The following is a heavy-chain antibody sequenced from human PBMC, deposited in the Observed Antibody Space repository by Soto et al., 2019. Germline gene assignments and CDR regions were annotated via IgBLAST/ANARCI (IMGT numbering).Heavy chain of an antibody. CDR2: INHSGST. CDR3: ARGITIFGVVINYYYYYMYV. V-gene: IGHV4-34*01. J-gene: IGHJ6*03. Sequence: QVQLQQWGAGLLKPSETLSLTCAVYGGSFSGYYWSWIRQPPGKGLEWIGEINHSGSTNYNPSLKSPVTLSLDTSKNQFSLKLSSVTAADTAVYYCARGITIFGVVINYYYYYMYVWGKGTTVTVSS. CDR1: GGSFSGYY. D-gene: IGHD3-3*01.